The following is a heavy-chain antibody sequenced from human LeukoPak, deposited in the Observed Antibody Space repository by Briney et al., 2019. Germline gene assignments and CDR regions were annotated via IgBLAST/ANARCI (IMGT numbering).Heavy chain of an antibody. CDR1: GFTFSSSW. J-gene: IGHJ4*02. V-gene: IGHV3-7*01. CDR2: IRPDGSEK. Sequence: GGSLRLSCAASGFTFSSSWMSWVRQAPGKGLEWVANIRPDGSEKFHVHSVKGRFTISRDNSKSSLSLQMNSLRAEDTAVYYCARYGLTAALDFWGQGTLVTVSS. CDR3: ARYGLTAALDF. D-gene: IGHD2-21*02.